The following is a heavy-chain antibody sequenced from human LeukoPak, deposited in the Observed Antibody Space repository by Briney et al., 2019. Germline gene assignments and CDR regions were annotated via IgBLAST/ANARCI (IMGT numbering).Heavy chain of an antibody. V-gene: IGHV3-23*01. Sequence: GGSLRLSCAASGFTFSSYAMSWVRQAPGKGLEWVSAISGSGGSTYYADSVKGRFTISRDNSKNTLYLQMNGLRAEDTAVYYCAAAVAAAPGAYWGQGTLVTVSS. J-gene: IGHJ4*02. D-gene: IGHD6-13*01. CDR2: ISGSGGST. CDR1: GFTFSSYA. CDR3: AAAVAAAPGAY.